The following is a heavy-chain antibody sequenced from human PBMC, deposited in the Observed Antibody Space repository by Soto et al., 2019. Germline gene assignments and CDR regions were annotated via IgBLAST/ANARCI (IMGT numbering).Heavy chain of an antibody. CDR1: GFTFDDYA. D-gene: IGHD4-17*01. V-gene: IGHV3-9*01. CDR3: AKDKNGDYRHSYFDY. CDR2: ISWNSGSI. Sequence: EVQLVESGGGLVQPGRSLRLSCAASGFTFDDYAMHWVRQAPGKGLEWVSGISWNSGSIGYADSVKGRFTISRDNAKNSLYLQMNSLRAEDTALYYCAKDKNGDYRHSYFDYWGQGTLVTVSS. J-gene: IGHJ4*02.